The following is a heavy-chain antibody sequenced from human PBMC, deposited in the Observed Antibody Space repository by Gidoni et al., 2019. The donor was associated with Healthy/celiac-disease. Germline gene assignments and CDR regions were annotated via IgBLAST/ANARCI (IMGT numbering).Heavy chain of an antibody. V-gene: IGHV3-48*02. CDR3: ARDDGHYWYFDL. J-gene: IGHJ2*01. CDR1: GFTFSSYS. CDR2: ISSSSSTI. Sequence: QLVESGGGLVQRGGSLGPSCVASGFTFSSYSLNWVRQAPGKGLEWVSYISSSSSTIYYADSVKGRFTISRDNAKNSLYLQMNSLRDEDTAVYYCARDDGHYWYFDLWGRGTLVTVSS.